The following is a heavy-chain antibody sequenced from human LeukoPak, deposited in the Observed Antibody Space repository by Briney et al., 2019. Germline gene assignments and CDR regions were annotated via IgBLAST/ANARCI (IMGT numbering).Heavy chain of an antibody. CDR1: GGSISSYY. CDR2: IYHSGST. D-gene: IGHD3-3*01. V-gene: IGHV4-59*12. CDR3: ARVSLSDFWSGYFDY. Sequence: SETLSLTCTVSGGSISSYYWSWIRQPPGKGLEWIGYIYHSGSTYYNPSLKSRVTISVDRSKNQFSLKLSSVTAADTAVYYCARVSLSDFWSGYFDYWGQGTLVTVSS. J-gene: IGHJ4*02.